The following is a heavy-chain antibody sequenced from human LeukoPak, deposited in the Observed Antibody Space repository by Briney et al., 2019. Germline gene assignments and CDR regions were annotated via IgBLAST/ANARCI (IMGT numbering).Heavy chain of an antibody. D-gene: IGHD7-27*01. J-gene: IGHJ3*02. V-gene: IGHV1-69*13. Sequence: SVKVSCKASGGTFSSYAISWVRQAPGQGLEWRGGIIPIFGTANYAQKFQGRVTITADESTSTAYMELSSLRSEDTAVYYCARGVSPTHKWGDDAFDIWGQGTMVTVSS. CDR1: GGTFSSYA. CDR2: IIPIFGTA. CDR3: ARGVSPTHKWGDDAFDI.